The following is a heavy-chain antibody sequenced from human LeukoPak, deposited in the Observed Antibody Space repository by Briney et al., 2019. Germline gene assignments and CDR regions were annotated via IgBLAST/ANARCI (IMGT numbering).Heavy chain of an antibody. CDR2: ISSSSSYI. V-gene: IGHV3-21*04. CDR3: ARERVVVVPAANLFDY. CDR1: GFTFSSYS. D-gene: IGHD2-2*01. Sequence: PGGSLRLSCAASGFTFSSYSMNWVRQAPGKGLEWVSSISSSSSYIYYADSVKGRFTISRDNAKNSLYLQMNSLRAEDTAVYYCARERVVVVPAANLFDYWGQGTLVTVSS. J-gene: IGHJ4*02.